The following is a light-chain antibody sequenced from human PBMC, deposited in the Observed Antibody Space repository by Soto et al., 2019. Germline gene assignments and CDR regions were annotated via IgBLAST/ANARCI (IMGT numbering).Light chain of an antibody. CDR3: EQPSAFPLT. J-gene: IGKJ4*01. Sequence: DIQMTQSPSSVAASVGDRVTITCRASQGINNWLAWYQQKPGKAPELLIYAVSYLQSGLPSRFSGSGSGTDFTLAISSLQPEDFATYFCEQPSAFPLTFGGGTKVDIK. CDR1: QGINNW. V-gene: IGKV1-12*01. CDR2: AVS.